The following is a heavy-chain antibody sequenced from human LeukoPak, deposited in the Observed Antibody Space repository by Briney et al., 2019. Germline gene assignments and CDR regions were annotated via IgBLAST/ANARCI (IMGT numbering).Heavy chain of an antibody. V-gene: IGHV3-7*01. D-gene: IGHD4-17*01. Sequence: PGGSLRLSCAASGFTFSSYWMSWVRQAPGKGLEWVANIKQDGSEKYYVDSVKGRFTISRDNAKNSLYLQMNSLRAEDTAVYYCARGKHYGDFLFDPWGQGTLVTVSS. CDR1: GFTFSSYW. J-gene: IGHJ5*02. CDR3: ARGKHYGDFLFDP. CDR2: IKQDGSEK.